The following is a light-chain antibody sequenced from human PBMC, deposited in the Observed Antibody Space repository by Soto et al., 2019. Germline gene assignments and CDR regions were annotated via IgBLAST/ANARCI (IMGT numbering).Light chain of an antibody. J-gene: IGKJ1*01. CDR1: QSVSSN. CDR2: GAS. V-gene: IGKV3-15*01. Sequence: EIVMTQSPATLSVSPGERATLSCRASQSVSSNLAWYQQKPGQAPRLLIYGASTRATGIPARFSGSGSGTEFTLTISSLQSEDFAVYYWQQYNNWPWTFVQGTKVEIK. CDR3: QQYNNWPWT.